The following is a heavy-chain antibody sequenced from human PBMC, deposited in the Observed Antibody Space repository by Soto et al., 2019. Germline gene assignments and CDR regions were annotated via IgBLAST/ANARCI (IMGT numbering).Heavy chain of an antibody. J-gene: IGHJ6*03. CDR1: GYTFTSYD. CDR2: MSPNSGNT. V-gene: IGHV1-8*01. CDR3: ARCFGGYYYYYMDV. D-gene: IGHD3-16*01. Sequence: ASVKVSCKASGYTFTSYDINWVRQATGQGLEWMGWMSPNSGNTGYAQKLQGRVTMTRNTSISTAYMELSSLRSEDTAVYYCARCFGGYYYYYMDVWGKGTTVTVSS.